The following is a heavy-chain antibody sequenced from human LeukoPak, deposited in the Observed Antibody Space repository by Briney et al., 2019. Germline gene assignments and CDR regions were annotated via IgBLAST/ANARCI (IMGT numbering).Heavy chain of an antibody. V-gene: IGHV3-23*01. CDR2: ISGGGETT. Sequence: GGTLRLSCAASGFTFSTYAMSWVRQAPGKGLEWVSSISGGGETTHYAESVKGRFTISRDNSKNTLYLQMSSLRAEDTAVYYCARRAYGAFGIWGQGTMVTVSS. CDR1: GFTFSTYA. J-gene: IGHJ3*02. D-gene: IGHD3-16*01. CDR3: ARRAYGAFGI.